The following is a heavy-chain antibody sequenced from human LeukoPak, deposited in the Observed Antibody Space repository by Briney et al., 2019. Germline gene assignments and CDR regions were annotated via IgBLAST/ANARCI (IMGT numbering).Heavy chain of an antibody. V-gene: IGHV3-11*04. Sequence: NPGGSLRLSCAASGFTFSDYYMSWIRQAPGKGLEWVSYISSSGSTIYYADSVKGRFTISRDNAKNSLYLQMNSLRAEDTAVYYCAREEYSSSWYGWFDPWGQGTLVTVSS. CDR1: GFTFSDYY. J-gene: IGHJ5*02. CDR2: ISSSGSTI. CDR3: AREEYSSSWYGWFDP. D-gene: IGHD6-13*01.